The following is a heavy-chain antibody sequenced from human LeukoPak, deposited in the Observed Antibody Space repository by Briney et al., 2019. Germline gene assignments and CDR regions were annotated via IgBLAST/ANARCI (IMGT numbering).Heavy chain of an antibody. CDR3: AKSRGSGYYYAPFDY. CDR1: GFTLSSYA. Sequence: GGSLRLSCTASGFTLSSYAMRWVRQAPGKGLERVSTITGGGSNTYYADSVKGRFTISRDNSKNTVYLQMNSLTAEDTAVYYCAKSRGSGYYYAPFDYWGQGTLVTVSS. J-gene: IGHJ4*02. V-gene: IGHV3-23*01. D-gene: IGHD3-22*01. CDR2: ITGGGSNT.